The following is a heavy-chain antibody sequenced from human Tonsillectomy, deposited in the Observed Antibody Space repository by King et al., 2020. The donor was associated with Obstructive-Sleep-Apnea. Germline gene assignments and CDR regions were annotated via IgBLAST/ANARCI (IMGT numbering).Heavy chain of an antibody. D-gene: IGHD3-9*01. CDR2: ISGSVDST. Sequence: QLVQSGGGLVQPGGSLRLSCAASGFTFSSYAMSWVRQAPGKGLEWVSDISGSVDSTYYADSVKGRFTISRDISKNTLYLQMNSLRAEDTAVYYCAKDSGELYFGWLLEVKGFDYWGQGTLVTVSS. CDR3: AKDSGELYFGWLLEVKGFDY. CDR1: GFTFSSYA. J-gene: IGHJ4*02. V-gene: IGHV3-23*04.